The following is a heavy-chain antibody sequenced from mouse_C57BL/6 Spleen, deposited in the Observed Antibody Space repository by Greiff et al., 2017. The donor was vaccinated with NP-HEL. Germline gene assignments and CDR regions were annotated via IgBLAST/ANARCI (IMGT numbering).Heavy chain of an antibody. V-gene: IGHV14-1*01. CDR2: IDPEDGDT. J-gene: IGHJ3*01. D-gene: IGHD2-1*01. CDR3: TTSNYYGNEWFAY. CDR1: GFNIKDYY. Sequence: EVQLQQTGAELVRPGASVKLSCTASGFNIKDYYMHWVKQRPEQGLEWIGRIDPEDGDTEYAPKFQGKATMTADTSSNTAYLQLSSLTSEDTAVYYCTTSNYYGNEWFAYWGQGTLVTVSA.